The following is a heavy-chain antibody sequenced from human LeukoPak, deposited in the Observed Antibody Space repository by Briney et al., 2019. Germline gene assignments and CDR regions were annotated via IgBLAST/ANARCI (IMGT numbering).Heavy chain of an antibody. Sequence: SETLSLTCTVSSGSISSYYWSWIRQPPGKGLGWIGYIYDSGSTNYNPSLKSRVPISVDTSKNQFSLKLSSVTAADTAVYYCARSVEGYCSGGSCYSYYYYMDVWGKGTTVTVSS. CDR3: ARSVEGYCSGGSCYSYYYYMDV. CDR1: SGSISSYY. V-gene: IGHV4-59*01. CDR2: IYDSGST. D-gene: IGHD2-15*01. J-gene: IGHJ6*03.